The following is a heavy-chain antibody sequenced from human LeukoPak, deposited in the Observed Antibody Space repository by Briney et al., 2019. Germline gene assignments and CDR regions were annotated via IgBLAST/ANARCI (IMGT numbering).Heavy chain of an antibody. J-gene: IGHJ3*02. CDR1: GFTFSSYD. V-gene: IGHV3-30*02. CDR3: AKEESVGAKVHDAFDI. CDR2: IRYDGSNK. D-gene: IGHD1-26*01. Sequence: GGSLRLSCAASGFTFSSYDMHWVRQAPGKGLEWVAFIRYDGSNKYYADSVKGRFTISRDNSKNTLYLQMNSLRAEDTAVYYCAKEESVGAKVHDAFDIWGQGTMVTVSS.